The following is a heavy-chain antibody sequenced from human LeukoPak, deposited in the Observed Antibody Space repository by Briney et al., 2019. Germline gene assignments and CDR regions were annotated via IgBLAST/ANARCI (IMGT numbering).Heavy chain of an antibody. CDR3: ARDALDYYYYGMDV. CDR1: GFTFSTYE. J-gene: IGHJ6*02. V-gene: IGHV3-48*03. CDR2: ISGSGNSI. Sequence: PGGSLRLSCAASGFTFSTYEMNWVRQAPGKGLEWVSYISGSGNSIHHADSVKGRFTISRDNAKNSLYLQMNSLRADDTAVYYCARDALDYYYYGMDVWGQGTTVTVSS.